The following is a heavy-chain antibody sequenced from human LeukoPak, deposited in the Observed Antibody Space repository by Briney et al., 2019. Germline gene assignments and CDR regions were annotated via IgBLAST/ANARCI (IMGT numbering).Heavy chain of an antibody. J-gene: IGHJ4*02. CDR1: GGSFSGYY. CDR2: INHSGST. D-gene: IGHD3-22*01. V-gene: IGHV4-34*01. Sequence: SETLSLTCAVYGGSFSGYYWSWIRQPPGKGLEWIGEINHSGSTNYNPSLKSRVTISVDTSKNQFSLKLSSVTAADTAVYYCARGVGYDGSSGYYYGPRRFDYWGQGTLVTVSS. CDR3: ARGVGYDGSSGYYYGPRRFDY.